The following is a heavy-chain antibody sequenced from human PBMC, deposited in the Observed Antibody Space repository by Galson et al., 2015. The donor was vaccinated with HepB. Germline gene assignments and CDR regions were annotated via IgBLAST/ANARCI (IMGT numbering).Heavy chain of an antibody. J-gene: IGHJ4*02. V-gene: IGHV1-3*01. CDR2: INAGNGNT. CDR1: GYTFTSYA. Sequence: QSGAEVKRPGESLRISCKASGYTFTSYAMHWVRQAPGQRLEWMGWINAGNGNTKYSQKFQGRVTITRDTSASTAYMELSSLRSEDTAVYYCARDPDSSGWYFTDYWGQGTLVTVSS. CDR3: ARDPDSSGWYFTDY. D-gene: IGHD6-19*01.